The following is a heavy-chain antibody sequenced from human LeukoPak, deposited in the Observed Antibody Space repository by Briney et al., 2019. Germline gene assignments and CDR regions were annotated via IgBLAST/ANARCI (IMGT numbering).Heavy chain of an antibody. V-gene: IGHV4-34*01. J-gene: IGHJ4*02. CDR2: INYSGST. CDR3: ARGSLYYSDSNTYHYYFDS. D-gene: IGHD2/OR15-2a*01. CDR1: GASLSGYF. Sequence: PSETLSLTCAVYGASLSGYFWSWIRQPPGKGLEWVGEINYSGSTIYNPSLTSRVTMSVDTSKNQISLQLTSVTAADTSVYYCARGSLYYSDSNTYHYYFDSWGQGTLVTVSS.